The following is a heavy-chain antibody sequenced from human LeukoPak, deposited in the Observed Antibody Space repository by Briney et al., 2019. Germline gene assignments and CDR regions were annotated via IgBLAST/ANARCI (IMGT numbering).Heavy chain of an antibody. Sequence: KVSCKASGYTFTSYWIAWVRQMPGKGLEWMGIIYPGDSDTRYSPSFQGQVTISADKSISTASLQWSSLKASDTAMYYCARRGYSGYGFDYWGQGTLVTVSS. J-gene: IGHJ4*02. CDR2: IYPGDSDT. D-gene: IGHD5-12*01. V-gene: IGHV5-51*01. CDR1: GYTFTSYW. CDR3: ARRGYSGYGFDY.